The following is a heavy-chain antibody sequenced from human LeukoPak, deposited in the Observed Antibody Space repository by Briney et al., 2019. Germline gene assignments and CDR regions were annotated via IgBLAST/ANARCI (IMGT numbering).Heavy chain of an antibody. D-gene: IGHD4-11*01. CDR1: GFTFSSYG. CDR2: IRYDGSNK. J-gene: IGHJ4*02. Sequence: PGGTLSLSCAASGFTFSSYGMHWVRQAPGKGLEWVAFIRYDGSNKYYADPVKGRFTISRDNSKNTLYLQMNSLRAEDTAVFYSAKDKDVTTLTTWHPGLDYWGQGSLVTVSS. V-gene: IGHV3-30*02. CDR3: AKDKDVTTLTTWHPGLDY.